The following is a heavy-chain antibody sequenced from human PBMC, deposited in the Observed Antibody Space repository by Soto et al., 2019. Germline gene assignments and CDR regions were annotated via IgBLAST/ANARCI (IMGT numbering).Heavy chain of an antibody. CDR2: IIPIFGTA. CDR1: GGTFSSYA. D-gene: IGHD2-2*01. CDR3: ARTRVPLVVPAAVGPPRYGMDV. Sequence: SVKVSCKASGGTFSSYAISWGRQAPGQGLEWMGGIIPIFGTANYAQKFQGRVTITADKSTSTAYMELSSLRSEDTAVYYCARTRVPLVVPAAVGPPRYGMDVWGQGPTGTASS. V-gene: IGHV1-69*06. J-gene: IGHJ6*02.